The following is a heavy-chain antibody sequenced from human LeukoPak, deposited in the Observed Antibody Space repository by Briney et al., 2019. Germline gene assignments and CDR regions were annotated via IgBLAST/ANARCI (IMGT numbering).Heavy chain of an antibody. CDR2: IYYSGST. V-gene: IGHV4-39*07. J-gene: IGHJ6*02. Sequence: SETLSLTCTVSGGSISSSSYYWGWIRQPPGKGLEWIGSIYYSGSTYYNPSLKSRVTISVDTSKNQFSLKLSSVTAADTAVYYCARDHAVAGTGFYYYGMDVWGQGTTVTVSS. CDR3: ARDHAVAGTGFYYYGMDV. D-gene: IGHD6-19*01. CDR1: GGSISSSSYY.